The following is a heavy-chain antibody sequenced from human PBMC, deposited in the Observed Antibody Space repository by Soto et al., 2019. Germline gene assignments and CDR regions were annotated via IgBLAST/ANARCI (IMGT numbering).Heavy chain of an antibody. V-gene: IGHV3-30*19. D-gene: IGHD6-13*01. CDR1: GFTFSSYG. J-gene: IGHJ3*02. CDR2: IWYDGSNK. Sequence: QVQLVESGGGVVQPGRSLRLSCAASGFTFSSYGMHWVRQAPGKGLEWVAVIWYDGSNKYYADSVKGRFTISRDNSKNTLYLQMNSLRAEDTAVYYCAREGSSWDGAFDIWGQGTMVTVSS. CDR3: AREGSSWDGAFDI.